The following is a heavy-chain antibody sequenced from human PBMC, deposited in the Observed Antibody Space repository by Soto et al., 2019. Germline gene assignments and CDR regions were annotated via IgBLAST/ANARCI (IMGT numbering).Heavy chain of an antibody. J-gene: IGHJ6*03. CDR1: GGSISSYY. CDR2: IYYSGST. Sequence: SETLSLTCTVSGGSISSYYWSWIRQPPGKGLEWIGYIYYSGSTNYNPSLKSRVTISVDTSKNQFSLKLSSVTAADTAVYYCARLETYYYYYYMDVWGKGTTVAVSS. V-gene: IGHV4-59*08. CDR3: ARLETYYYYYYMDV.